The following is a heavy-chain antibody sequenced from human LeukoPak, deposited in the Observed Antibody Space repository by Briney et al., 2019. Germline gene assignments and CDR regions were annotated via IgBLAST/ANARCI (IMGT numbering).Heavy chain of an antibody. Sequence: AGGSLRLSCAASGFTFSSYAMHWVRQAPGKGLEWVANIKQDGSEKYYVDSVKGRFTISRDNAKNSLYLQMNSLRAEDTAVYYCARDKGYCSGGSCYSEFDYYYYGMDVWGQGTTVTVSS. CDR1: GFTFSSYA. D-gene: IGHD2-15*01. CDR3: ARDKGYCSGGSCYSEFDYYYYGMDV. J-gene: IGHJ6*02. V-gene: IGHV3-7*01. CDR2: IKQDGSEK.